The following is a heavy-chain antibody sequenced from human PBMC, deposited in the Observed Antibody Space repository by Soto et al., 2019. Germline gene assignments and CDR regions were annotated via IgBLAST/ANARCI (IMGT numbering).Heavy chain of an antibody. Sequence: VQMLESGGGLVQPGGSLRLSCAASGFIFSDYAMSWVRQAPGKGLEWVAGMGGANGDTYYAESVRGRFAIFRDNSKSTLFLQLNSLRAGDTAVYFCAKDGVDHNSVWDPFDIWGQGTLVTVSS. CDR1: GFIFSDYA. D-gene: IGHD2-15*01. CDR2: MGGANGDT. J-gene: IGHJ3*02. V-gene: IGHV3-23*01. CDR3: AKDGVDHNSVWDPFDI.